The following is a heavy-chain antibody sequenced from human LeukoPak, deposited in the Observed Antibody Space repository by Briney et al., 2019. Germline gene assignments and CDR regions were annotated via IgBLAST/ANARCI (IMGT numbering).Heavy chain of an antibody. CDR3: AKSASGWLLNDAFDI. D-gene: IGHD6-19*01. J-gene: IGHJ3*02. CDR1: VFTFSSYA. V-gene: IGHV3-23*01. Sequence: GGSLRLSCAPSVFTFSSYAMSWVRQAPGKGLEWVSAISGSGGSTYYADSVKGRFTISRDNSKNTLYLQMNSLRAEDTAVYYCAKSASGWLLNDAFDIWGQGTMVTVSS. CDR2: ISGSGGST.